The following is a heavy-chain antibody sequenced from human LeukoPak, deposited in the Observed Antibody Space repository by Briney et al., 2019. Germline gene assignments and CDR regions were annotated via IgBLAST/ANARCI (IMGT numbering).Heavy chain of an antibody. J-gene: IGHJ3*02. CDR2: EGSAGGT. CDR1: RFTFANQA. CDR3: ASRTWTGPGYYAFDI. D-gene: IGHD3-22*01. Sequence: PGESLRLSCAASRFTFANQAVSWIRQAPGKGLEWVSAEGSAGGTYYADSVKGRFTISRDYSENTLSLQMNSLRVEDTAVYYCASRTWTGPGYYAFDIWGQGTMVTVSS. V-gene: IGHV3-23*01.